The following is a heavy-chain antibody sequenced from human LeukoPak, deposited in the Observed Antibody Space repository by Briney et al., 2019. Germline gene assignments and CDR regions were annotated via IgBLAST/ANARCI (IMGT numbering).Heavy chain of an antibody. D-gene: IGHD4-17*01. CDR3: ARLDYGDPGAY. CDR1: GYTFTSYG. J-gene: IGHJ4*02. V-gene: IGHV1-18*01. CDR2: ISAYNGNT. Sequence: ASVKVSCKASGYTFTSYGISWVRQAPGQGLEWMGWISAYNGNTNYAQKLQGRVTMTTDTSASTAYMELSSLRSEDTAVYYCARLDYGDPGAYWGQGTLVTVSS.